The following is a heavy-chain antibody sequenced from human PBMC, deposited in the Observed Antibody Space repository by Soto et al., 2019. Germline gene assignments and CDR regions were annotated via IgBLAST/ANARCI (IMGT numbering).Heavy chain of an antibody. CDR2: IYYDGNT. D-gene: IGHD2-2*01. CDR1: GDSVTSDSNY. J-gene: IGHJ5*02. V-gene: IGHV4-39*07. CDR3: AKGGAQLLHYNWFDP. Sequence: SETLSLTCTVSGDSVTSDSNYWGWIRQPTGKGLESIANIYYDGNTYYNPSLKGRVTISLDTSKNTLYLQMNSLRAEDTAVYYCAKGGAQLLHYNWFDPWGQGTLVTVSS.